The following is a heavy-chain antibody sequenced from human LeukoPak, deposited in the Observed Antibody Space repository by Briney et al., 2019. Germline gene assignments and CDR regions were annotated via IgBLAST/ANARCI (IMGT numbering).Heavy chain of an antibody. V-gene: IGHV3-7*01. J-gene: IGHJ4*02. Sequence: GGTLTLSCAASGFTFSNYWMSWVCQAPGKGLEWVAKIKEDGSEKGYVESVKGRFTISRDNAKNSIILQVNNMRAEDTAVYYCARDPETERGRNGLDYWGQGTLVTVSS. D-gene: IGHD1-14*01. CDR3: ARDPETERGRNGLDY. CDR1: GFTFSNYW. CDR2: IKEDGSEK.